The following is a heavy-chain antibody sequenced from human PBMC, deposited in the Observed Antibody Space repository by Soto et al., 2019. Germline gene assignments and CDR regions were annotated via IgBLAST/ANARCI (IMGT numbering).Heavy chain of an antibody. CDR2: IYYSGST. Sequence: SETLSLTCTVSGGSISSSSYYWGWIRQPPGKGLEWIGSIYYSGSTYYNPSLKSRVTISVDTSKNQFSLKLSSVTAADTAVYCCARSMTTVITLDYPDQAPLGSLSS. D-gene: IGHD4-17*01. J-gene: IGHJ4*02. V-gene: IGHV4-39*01. CDR1: GGSISSSSYY. CDR3: ARSMTTVITLDY.